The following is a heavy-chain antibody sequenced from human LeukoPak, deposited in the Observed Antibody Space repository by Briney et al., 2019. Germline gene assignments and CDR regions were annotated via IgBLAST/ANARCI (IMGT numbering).Heavy chain of an antibody. J-gene: IGHJ4*02. CDR3: ARAYYDILTAYPRAFDS. CDR1: GYTFTSYD. V-gene: IGHV1-2*02. D-gene: IGHD3-9*01. Sequence: ASVKVSCKASGYTFTSYDINWVRQATGQGLEWMGWINPNSGGTNYAQKFQGRVTMTRDTSISTAYMELSRLRSDDTAVYYCARAYYDILTAYPRAFDSWGQGTLVTVSS. CDR2: INPNSGGT.